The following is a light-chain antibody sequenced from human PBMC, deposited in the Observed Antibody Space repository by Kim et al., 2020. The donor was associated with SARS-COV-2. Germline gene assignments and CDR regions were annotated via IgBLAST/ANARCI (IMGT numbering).Light chain of an antibody. Sequence: QSVLTQPPSVSTAPGQKVTISCSGSSANIGNNYVSWYQQLPGTAPKLLVYDNNMRPSGIPDRFSGSKSGTSATLGITELQTGDEADYYCGTWDSSLSAGVFGGGTQLTVL. CDR1: SANIGNNY. CDR3: GTWDSSLSAGV. CDR2: DNN. J-gene: IGLJ3*02. V-gene: IGLV1-51*01.